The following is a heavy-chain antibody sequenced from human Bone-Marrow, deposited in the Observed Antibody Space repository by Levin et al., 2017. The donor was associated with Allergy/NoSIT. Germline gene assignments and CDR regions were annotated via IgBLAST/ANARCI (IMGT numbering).Heavy chain of an antibody. V-gene: IGHV3-66*01. CDR1: GFTVSSDY. D-gene: IGHD3-22*01. CDR3: ARAGYSYDTSGHYYFDQ. Sequence: SCAVSGFTVSSDYMNWVRQAPGKGLEWGGGGERGGRRELGDCVKGLFSLSRDNAKNTLFLQMNSLRVEDTAVYYCARAGYSYDTSGHYYFDQWGQGTLVTFSS. CDR2: GERGGRR. J-gene: IGHJ4*02.